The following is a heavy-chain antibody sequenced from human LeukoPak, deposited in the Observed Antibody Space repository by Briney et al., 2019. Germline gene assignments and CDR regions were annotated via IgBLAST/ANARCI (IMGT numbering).Heavy chain of an antibody. CDR2: ISAYNGNT. CDR1: GYTFTSYG. Sequence: ASVKVSCKASGYTFTSYGISWVRQAPGQGLEWMGWISAYNGNTNYAQRLQGRVTMTTDTSTSTAYMELRSLRSDDTAVYYCARDLDQYSGRFGGFGHDFWGQGTLVTVSS. V-gene: IGHV1-18*01. CDR3: ARDLDQYSGRFGGFGHDF. J-gene: IGHJ4*02. D-gene: IGHD1-26*01.